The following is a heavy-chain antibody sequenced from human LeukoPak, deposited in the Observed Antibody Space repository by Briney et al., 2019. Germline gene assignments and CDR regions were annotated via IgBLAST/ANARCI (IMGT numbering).Heavy chain of an antibody. CDR1: GFTFRSHA. CDR3: AKDFRIGYSAHFDY. Sequence: GGSLRLSCVGSGFTFRSHAMSWVRQAPEKGLEFVSGIYENGGTTYYADSVKGRFSISRDNSKNTLYLQTDSLRGEDTAVYYCAKDFRIGYSAHFDYWGQGALVTVSS. CDR2: IYENGGTT. D-gene: IGHD2-21*01. J-gene: IGHJ4*02. V-gene: IGHV3-23*01.